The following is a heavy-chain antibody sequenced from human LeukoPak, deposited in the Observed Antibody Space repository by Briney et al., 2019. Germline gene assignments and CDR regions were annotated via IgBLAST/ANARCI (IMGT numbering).Heavy chain of an antibody. CDR3: AKELQLVHLLDY. CDR1: GFTFSSYS. V-gene: IGHV3-48*01. CDR2: ISSSSSTT. D-gene: IGHD6-13*01. J-gene: IGHJ4*02. Sequence: PGGSLRLSCAASGFTFSSYSMNWVRQAPGKGLEWVSYISSSSSTTHYADSVKGRFTISRDNSKNTLYLQMNSLRAEDTAVYYCAKELQLVHLLDYWGQGTLVTVSS.